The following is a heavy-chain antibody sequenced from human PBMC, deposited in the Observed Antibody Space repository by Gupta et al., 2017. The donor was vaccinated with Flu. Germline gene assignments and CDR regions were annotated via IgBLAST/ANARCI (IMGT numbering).Heavy chain of an antibody. CDR2: ISGSGGST. CDR3: AKDAAPSYYYDSSGYYFDY. J-gene: IGHJ4*02. D-gene: IGHD3-22*01. Sequence: EVQLLESGGGLVQPGGSLRLSCAASGFTFSSYAMSWVRQAPGKGLEWVSAISGSGGSTYYADSVKGRFTISRDNSKNTLYLQMNSLRAEDTAVYYCAKDAAPSYYYDSSGYYFDYWGQGTLVTVSS. V-gene: IGHV3-23*01. CDR1: GFTFSSYA.